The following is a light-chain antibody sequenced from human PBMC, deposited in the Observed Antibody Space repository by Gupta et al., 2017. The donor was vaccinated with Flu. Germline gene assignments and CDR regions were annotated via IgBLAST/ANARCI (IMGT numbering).Light chain of an antibody. CDR3: QQYGNTPYT. V-gene: IGKV3-20*01. Sequence: GTLSLSPGERATLSCRASQSVSSSYLAWYQQKPGQAPRLLIYGASSRATGIPDRFSGSGSGTDFTLTISRLEPEDFAVYYCQQYGNTPYTFGQGTKVEIK. CDR1: QSVSSSY. CDR2: GAS. J-gene: IGKJ2*01.